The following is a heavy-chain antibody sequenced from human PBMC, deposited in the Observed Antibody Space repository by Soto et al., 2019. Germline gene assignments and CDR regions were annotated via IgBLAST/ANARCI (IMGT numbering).Heavy chain of an antibody. D-gene: IGHD6-19*01. CDR2: MNPNSGNT. CDR3: ARGPPGQWLVRYNWFDP. CDR1: GYTFTSYD. V-gene: IGHV1-8*01. Sequence: QVQLVQSGAEVKKPGASVKVSCKASGYTFTSYDINWVRQATGQGLEWMGWMNPNSGNTGYAQKFQGRVTMTRNTTIRTAYMELSSLRSEDTAVDYGARGPPGQWLVRYNWFDPCGQGTLVPVSS. J-gene: IGHJ5*02.